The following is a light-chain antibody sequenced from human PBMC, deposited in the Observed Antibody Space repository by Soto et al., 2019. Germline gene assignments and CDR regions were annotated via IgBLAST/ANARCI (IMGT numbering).Light chain of an antibody. CDR2: EVS. CDR1: SSDVGGYNY. CDR3: SSYTSSSTLL. J-gene: IGLJ1*01. Sequence: QSALTQPASVSGSPGQSIAISCSGTSSDVGGYNYVSWYQQHPGRAPKLLIYEVSYRPSGVSNPFSASKSGNTASLTISGLQAEDEADYYCSSYTSSSTLLFGTGTKVTVL. V-gene: IGLV2-14*01.